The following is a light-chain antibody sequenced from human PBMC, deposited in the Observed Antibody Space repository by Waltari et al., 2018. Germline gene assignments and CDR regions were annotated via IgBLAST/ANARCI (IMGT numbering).Light chain of an antibody. CDR3: QQHYYTPWT. V-gene: IGKV1-39*01. CDR1: QSISTY. CDR2: AAS. J-gene: IGKJ1*01. Sequence: DIQMTQSPSSLSASVGDRVTITCRASQSISTYLNWYQQKPGKAPKLLIYAASNLQSGVPSRFSGSRSGTDFTLSISSLQPEDFATYYCQQHYYTPWTFGQGTKVEI.